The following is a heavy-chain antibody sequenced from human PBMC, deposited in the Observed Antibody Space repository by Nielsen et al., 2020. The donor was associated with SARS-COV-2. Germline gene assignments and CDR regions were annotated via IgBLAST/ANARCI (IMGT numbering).Heavy chain of an antibody. V-gene: IGHV3-11*03. J-gene: IGHJ4*02. CDR3: ARRHGYNYDS. Sequence: GESLKISCAASGFTFSSYWMSWVRQAPGKGLEWVSYISSSGTHTKYADTVKGRFTVYRDNAKNSVSLQMNSLSAEDTAVYYCARRHGYNYDSWGQGSLVTVSS. D-gene: IGHD5-24*01. CDR1: GFTFSSYW. CDR2: ISSSGTHT.